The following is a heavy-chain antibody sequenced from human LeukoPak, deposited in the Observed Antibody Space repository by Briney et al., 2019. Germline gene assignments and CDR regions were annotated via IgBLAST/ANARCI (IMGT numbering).Heavy chain of an antibody. CDR3: ARGWGYDSSGYYPNYYYGMDV. CDR1: GGSISSYY. J-gene: IGHJ6*02. CDR2: IYYSGST. Sequence: SETLSLTCTVSGGSISSYYWSWIRQPPGKGLEWIGYIYYSGSTNYNPSLKSRVTISVDTSKNQFSLKLSSVTAADTAVYCCARGWGYDSSGYYPNYYYGMDVWGQGTTVTVSS. D-gene: IGHD3-22*01. V-gene: IGHV4-59*01.